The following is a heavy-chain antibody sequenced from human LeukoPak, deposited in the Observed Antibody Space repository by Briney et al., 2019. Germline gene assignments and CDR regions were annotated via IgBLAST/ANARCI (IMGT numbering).Heavy chain of an antibody. Sequence: ASVKVSCKASGYTFISSGISWVRQAPGQGLEWMGWISAYNGNTNYAQKLQGRVTMTTDTSTSTAYMELRSLRSDDTAVYYCARDRIAAAGTDAFDIWGQGTMVTVSS. CDR2: ISAYNGNT. J-gene: IGHJ3*02. CDR1: GYTFISSG. D-gene: IGHD6-13*01. CDR3: ARDRIAAAGTDAFDI. V-gene: IGHV1-18*01.